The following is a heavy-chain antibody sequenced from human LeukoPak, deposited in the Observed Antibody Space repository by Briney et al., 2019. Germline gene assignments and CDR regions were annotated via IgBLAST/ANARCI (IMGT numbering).Heavy chain of an antibody. D-gene: IGHD2/OR15-2a*01. V-gene: IGHV1-69*13. CDR3: ARDLLRPVVWGRNNNWFDP. CDR1: GGTFSSYA. CDR2: IIPIFGTA. J-gene: IGHJ5*02. Sequence: GASAKVSCKASGGTFSSYAISWVRQAPGQGLEWMGGIIPIFGTANYAQRFQGRVTITADESTSTAYMELSSLRSEDTAVYYCARDLLRPVVWGRNNNWFDPWGQGTLVTVSS.